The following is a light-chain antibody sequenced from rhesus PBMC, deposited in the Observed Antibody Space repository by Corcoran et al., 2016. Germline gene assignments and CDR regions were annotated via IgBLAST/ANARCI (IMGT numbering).Light chain of an antibody. CDR1: QGITND. J-gene: IGKJ2*01. CDR3: QHYYSTPYS. V-gene: IGKV1-25*01. CDR2: EAS. Sequence: DIQMTQSPSSLSASVGDRVTITCRARQGITNDLGWYQQKPGETPKLLIYEASSLQSWIPSRFSGNGYGTDFTLTLRSLQSEDFATYYCQHYYSTPYSFGQGTKVEIK.